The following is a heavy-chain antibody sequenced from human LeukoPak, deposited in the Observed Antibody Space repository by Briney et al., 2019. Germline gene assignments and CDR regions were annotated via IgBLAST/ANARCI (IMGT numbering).Heavy chain of an antibody. CDR3: ARDQYDTWSRRGNFDS. CDR2: IKLDGSEK. J-gene: IGHJ4*02. Sequence: GGSLRLSCAASGFTFSNYAMSWVRRASGKGLEWVANIKLDGSEKNYVDSVKGRFTISRDNTKNSLYLQMNSLRAEDTAVFYCARDQYDTWSRRGNFDSWGQGTLVIVSS. V-gene: IGHV3-7*03. CDR1: GFTFSNYA. D-gene: IGHD3-3*01.